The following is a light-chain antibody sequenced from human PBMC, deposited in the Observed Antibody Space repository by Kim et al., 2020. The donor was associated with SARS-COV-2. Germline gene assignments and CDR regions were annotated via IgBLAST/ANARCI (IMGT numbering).Light chain of an antibody. CDR2: QDS. V-gene: IGLV3-1*01. CDR3: QAWDSSTACWV. Sequence: SPGQTASITCSGDKLGDKYACWYQQKPGQSPVLVIYQDSKRHSGIPERFSGSNSGNTATLTISGTQAMDEADYYCQAWDSSTACWVFGGGTQLTVL. J-gene: IGLJ3*02. CDR1: KLGDKY.